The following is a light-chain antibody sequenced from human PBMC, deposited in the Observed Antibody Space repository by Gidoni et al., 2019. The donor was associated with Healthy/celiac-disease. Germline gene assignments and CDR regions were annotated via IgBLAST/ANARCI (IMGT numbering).Light chain of an antibody. CDR3: QQSYSTPRT. V-gene: IGKV1-39*01. CDR2: AAY. Sequence: DIQMTQSPSSLSASVGDRVTITCRASQSISSYLNWYQQKPGKAPKLLIYAAYRLQSGVPSRFSGSGSGTDFTLTISSLQPEDFATYYCQQSYSTPRTFGQGTKLEIK. J-gene: IGKJ2*01. CDR1: QSISSY.